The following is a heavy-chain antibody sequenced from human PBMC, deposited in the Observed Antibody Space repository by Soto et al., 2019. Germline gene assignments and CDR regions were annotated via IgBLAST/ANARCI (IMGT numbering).Heavy chain of an antibody. CDR1: GFTLSTYS. J-gene: IGHJ4*02. CDR2: IVASNSRT. D-gene: IGHD3-3*01. V-gene: IGHV3-23*01. CDR3: AKDRQPDGIWSIDY. Sequence: EVQLLESGGHLVQPGGSLRLSCAASGFTLSTYSMTWVRQAPGKGLEWVSSIVASNSRTDYADSVKGRFTISRDNSQNMLFRQMNSLRAEDTAVYYCAKDRQPDGIWSIDYWGQGTLVTVSS.